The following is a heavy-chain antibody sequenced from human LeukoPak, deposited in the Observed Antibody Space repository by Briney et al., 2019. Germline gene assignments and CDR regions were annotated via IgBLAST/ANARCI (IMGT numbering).Heavy chain of an antibody. J-gene: IGHJ4*02. Sequence: SQTLSLTCAFSGDSVSSISATWTWIRQSPSRGLEWLGRTYYRSKWYNDYAVSVKSRITINPDTSKNQFSLQLNSVTPEDTAVYYCARGSSSSSWYFDYWGQGTLVTVSS. CDR1: GDSVSSISAT. V-gene: IGHV6-1*01. D-gene: IGHD6-13*01. CDR2: TYYRSKWYN. CDR3: ARGSSSSSWYFDY.